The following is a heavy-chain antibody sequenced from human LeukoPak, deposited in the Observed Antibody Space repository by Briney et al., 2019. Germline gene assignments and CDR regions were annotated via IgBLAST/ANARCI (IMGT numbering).Heavy chain of an antibody. CDR2: ISWNSGSI. CDR1: GFTFDGYA. D-gene: IGHD3-22*01. J-gene: IGHJ5*02. Sequence: PGRSLRLSCATSGFTFDGYAMDWGRQAPGKGLEWVSGISWNSGSIGYADSVKGRFTISRDNAKNSLYLQMNSLRAEDTAVYYCARAPSSYYDTWFDPWGQGTLVTVSS. CDR3: ARAPSSYYDTWFDP. V-gene: IGHV3-9*01.